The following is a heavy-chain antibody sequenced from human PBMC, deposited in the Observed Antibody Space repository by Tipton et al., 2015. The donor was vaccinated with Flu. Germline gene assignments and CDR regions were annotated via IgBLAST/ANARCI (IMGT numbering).Heavy chain of an antibody. V-gene: IGHV3-43*02. CDR2: ISGDGGST. D-gene: IGHD3-3*01. Sequence: SLRLSCAASGFTFDDYAMHWVRQAPGKGLEWVSLISGDGGSTYYADSVKGRFTISRDNSKNSLYLQMNSLRTEDTALYYCAKDLAVDYDFWSGYSTGWANWFDPWGQGTLVTVSS. CDR1: GFTFDDYA. J-gene: IGHJ5*02. CDR3: AKDLAVDYDFWSGYSTGWANWFDP.